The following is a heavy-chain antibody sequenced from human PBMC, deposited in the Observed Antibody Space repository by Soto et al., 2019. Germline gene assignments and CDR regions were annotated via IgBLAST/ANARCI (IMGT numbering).Heavy chain of an antibody. CDR3: AGRDLYCSSTSCYNY. D-gene: IGHD2-2*02. Sequence: GGSLRLSCAASGFTFSSYAMSWVRQAPGKGLEWVSAISGSGGSTYYADSVKGRFTISRDNSKNTLYLQMNSLRAEDTAVYYCAGRDLYCSSTSCYNYWGQGTLVTVSS. V-gene: IGHV3-23*01. CDR2: ISGSGGST. CDR1: GFTFSSYA. J-gene: IGHJ4*02.